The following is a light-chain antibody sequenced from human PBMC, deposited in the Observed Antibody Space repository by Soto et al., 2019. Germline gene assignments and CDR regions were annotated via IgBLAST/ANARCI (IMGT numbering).Light chain of an antibody. CDR3: HQYYRTPLT. J-gene: IGKJ4*01. V-gene: IGKV4-1*01. Sequence: DIVMTQSPDSLAVSLGERATINCKSSQSFLYSSNNKNYLSWYKQKLGQPPKLLISWASTRESGGPDRFSGSGSGTDFSLTISSLQAEDVAVYVCHQYYRTPLTFGGGTKVETK. CDR2: WAS. CDR1: QSFLYSSNNKNY.